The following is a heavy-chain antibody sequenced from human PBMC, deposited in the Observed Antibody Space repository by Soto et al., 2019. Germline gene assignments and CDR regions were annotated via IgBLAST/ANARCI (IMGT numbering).Heavy chain of an antibody. J-gene: IGHJ6*03. Sequence: QVQLQESGPGLVKPSETLSLTCTVSGGSISSYYWSWIRQPPGKGLEWIGYIYYSGSTNYNPSLKRRVTISVDTSKNQFSLKLSSVTAADTAVYYCARGAGGEVFYYYMDVWGKGTTFTVSS. CDR2: IYYSGST. D-gene: IGHD3-10*01. CDR1: GGSISSYY. CDR3: ARGAGGEVFYYYMDV. V-gene: IGHV4-59*01.